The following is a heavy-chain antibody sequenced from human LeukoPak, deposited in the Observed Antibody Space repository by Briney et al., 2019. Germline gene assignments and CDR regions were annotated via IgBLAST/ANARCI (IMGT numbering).Heavy chain of an antibody. Sequence: SETLSLTCSVSGGSISSGDYHWSWIRQLPGKGLEWIGYIHYRGTTYYNPSLERRVIVSADTSKNQFSLKLSSVTAADTAVYYCAREKAYDSSVSYSNPFDYWGLGTLVTVSS. CDR2: IHYRGTT. D-gene: IGHD3-22*01. CDR3: AREKAYDSSVSYSNPFDY. V-gene: IGHV4-31*03. J-gene: IGHJ4*02. CDR1: GGSISSGDYH.